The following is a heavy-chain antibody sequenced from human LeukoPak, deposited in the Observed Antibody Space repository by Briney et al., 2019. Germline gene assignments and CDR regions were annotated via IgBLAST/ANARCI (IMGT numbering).Heavy chain of an antibody. Sequence: GGSLRLSCAASGFTFSSYGMHWVRQAPGKGLEWVAFIRYDGSNKYYADSVKGRFTISRDNSKNTLYLQMNSLRAEDTAVYYCARDGDTVLTRGYYYYMDVWGKGTTVTVSS. J-gene: IGHJ6*03. D-gene: IGHD4-23*01. CDR1: GFTFSSYG. CDR2: IRYDGSNK. V-gene: IGHV3-30*02. CDR3: ARDGDTVLTRGYYYYMDV.